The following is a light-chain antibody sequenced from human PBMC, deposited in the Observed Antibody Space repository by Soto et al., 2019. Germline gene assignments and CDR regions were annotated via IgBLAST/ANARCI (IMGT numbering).Light chain of an antibody. CDR2: SNN. CDR3: AAWDDSLNGPV. J-gene: IGLJ2*01. CDR1: SSNIGSNT. Sequence: QLVLTQPPSASGTPGQRVTISCSGSSSNIGSNTVSWYQQVPGTAPKLLIYSNNQRPSGVPDRFSGSKSGTSASLAINGLQSEDEADFYCAAWDDSLNGPVFGGGTKLTVL. V-gene: IGLV1-44*01.